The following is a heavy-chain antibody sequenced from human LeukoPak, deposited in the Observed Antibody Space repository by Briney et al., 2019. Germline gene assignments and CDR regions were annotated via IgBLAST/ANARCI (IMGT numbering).Heavy chain of an antibody. V-gene: IGHV4-61*02. D-gene: IGHD3-10*01. CDR2: IYTSGST. CDR1: GGSISSGSYY. Sequence: SETLSLTCTVSGGSISSGSYYWSWIRQPAGKGLGWIGRIYTSGSTNYNPSLKSRVTISVDTSKNQFSLRLSSVTAADTAVYYCARDVWFGAGRTFDYWGQGTLVTVSS. J-gene: IGHJ4*02. CDR3: ARDVWFGAGRTFDY.